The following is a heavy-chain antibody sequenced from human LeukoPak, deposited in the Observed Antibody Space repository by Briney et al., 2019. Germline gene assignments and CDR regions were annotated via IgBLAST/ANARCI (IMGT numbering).Heavy chain of an antibody. J-gene: IGHJ5*02. Sequence: PSETLSLTCAVYGGSFSGYYWSWIRQPPGKGLEWIGEINHSGGTNYNPSLKSRVTISVDTSKNQFSLKLSSVTAADTAVYYCARVGYQLLLAWFDPWGQGPLVTFSS. V-gene: IGHV4-34*01. D-gene: IGHD2-2*01. CDR3: ARVGYQLLLAWFDP. CDR2: INHSGGT. CDR1: GGSFSGYY.